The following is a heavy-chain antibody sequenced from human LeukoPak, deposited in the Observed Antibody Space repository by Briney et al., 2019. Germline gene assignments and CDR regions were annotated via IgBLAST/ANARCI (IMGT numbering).Heavy chain of an antibody. CDR3: XXXXSSAPKRYYYYMDV. D-gene: IGHD6-25*01. CDR2: ITPIFGTA. J-gene: IGHJ6*03. CDR1: GGTFSSYA. Sequence: SVTVSCKASGGTFSSYAISWVRQAPGQGLEWMGGITPIFGTANYAQKFQGRVTITADKSTSTAYMELSSLTSEDTAVYYCXXXXSSAPKRYYYYMDVWGKGTTVTVSS. V-gene: IGHV1-69*06.